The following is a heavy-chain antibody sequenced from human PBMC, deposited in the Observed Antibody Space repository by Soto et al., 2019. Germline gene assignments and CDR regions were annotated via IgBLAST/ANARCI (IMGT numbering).Heavy chain of an antibody. V-gene: IGHV3-49*04. CDR1: GFTFGDYA. D-gene: IGHD3-9*01. CDR3: TRITWRRIKIFCPVNSLNAFDI. Sequence: PGGSLRLSCTASGFTFGDYAMSWVRQAPGKGLEWVGFIRSKAYGGTTEYAASVKGRFTISRDDSKSIAYLQVNSLKTEDTAVYYCTRITWRRIKIFCPVNSLNAFDIWGQGTMVTVSS. J-gene: IGHJ3*02. CDR2: IRSKAYGGTT.